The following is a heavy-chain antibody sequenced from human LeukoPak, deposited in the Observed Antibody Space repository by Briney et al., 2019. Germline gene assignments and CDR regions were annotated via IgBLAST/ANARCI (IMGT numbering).Heavy chain of an antibody. CDR3: AKVAGSYFVVHFDY. CDR1: GFTFSSYA. D-gene: IGHD3-10*01. Sequence: GGSLRPSCAASGFTFSSYAMSWVRQAPGKGLEWVSAISGSGGSTYCADSVKGRFTISRDNSKNTLYLQMNSLRAEDTAVYYCAKVAGSYFVVHFDYWGQGTLVTVSS. J-gene: IGHJ4*02. CDR2: ISGSGGST. V-gene: IGHV3-23*01.